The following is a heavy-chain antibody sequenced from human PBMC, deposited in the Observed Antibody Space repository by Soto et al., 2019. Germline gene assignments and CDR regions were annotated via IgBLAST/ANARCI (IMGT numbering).Heavy chain of an antibody. J-gene: IGHJ4*02. V-gene: IGHV4-34*01. CDR1: GGSFSGYY. D-gene: IGHD2-15*01. Sequence: QVQLQQWGAGLLKPSETLSLTCAVYGGSFSGYYWSWIRQPPGKGLEWIGEINHSGSTNYNPSLKSRVTISVDTSKNQFSLKLSSVTAADTAVYYCAREYCSGGSCYVVDYWGQGTLVTVSS. CDR3: AREYCSGGSCYVVDY. CDR2: INHSGST.